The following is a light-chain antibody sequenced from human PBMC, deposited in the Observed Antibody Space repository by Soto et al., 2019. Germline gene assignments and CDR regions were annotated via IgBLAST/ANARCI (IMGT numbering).Light chain of an antibody. Sequence: DIQLTHSPSFLSASLVDIVTITFRASQGISSYLAWYQQKPGKAPTLLIYDVSRLESGVPSRFSGSGSGTEFTLTISSLQSGDFAVYYCHQYNSWPRTFGQGTKVDIK. CDR3: HQYNSWPRT. V-gene: IGKV1-9*01. CDR1: QGISSY. CDR2: DVS. J-gene: IGKJ1*01.